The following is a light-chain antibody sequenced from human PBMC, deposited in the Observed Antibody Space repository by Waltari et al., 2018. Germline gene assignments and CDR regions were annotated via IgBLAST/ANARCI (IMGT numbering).Light chain of an antibody. V-gene: IGLV3-19*01. Sequence: SSELTQDPAVSVALGQTVRITCQGDSLRSYYASWYQQKPGQAPLLVIYCKNNRPSGNPDRFSGSSSGNTASLTITGAQAEDEADYYCNSRDSSGNHVVFGGGPKLTVL. CDR2: CKN. CDR1: SLRSYY. J-gene: IGLJ2*01. CDR3: NSRDSSGNHVV.